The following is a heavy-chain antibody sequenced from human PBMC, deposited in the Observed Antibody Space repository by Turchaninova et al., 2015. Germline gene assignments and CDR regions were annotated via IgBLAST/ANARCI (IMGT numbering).Heavy chain of an antibody. J-gene: IGHJ4*02. D-gene: IGHD6-19*01. CDR3: ARGGWLPRTYFDF. Sequence: QIHLVPSAHAAEYTHRSASMSIPATATGLYFVKDGTRRCGQVPGHGPEWLGWCRTSTNNTIFVRRVEGRVSMPADTSTSTVYMELRDLRSDDTAVYFCARGGWLPRTYFDFWGQGTLVTVSS. V-gene: IGHV1-18*04. CDR1: GLYFVKDG. CDR2: CRTSTNNT.